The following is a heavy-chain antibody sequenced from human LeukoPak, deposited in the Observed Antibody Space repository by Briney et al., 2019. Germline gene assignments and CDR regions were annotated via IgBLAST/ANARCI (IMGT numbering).Heavy chain of an antibody. J-gene: IGHJ4*02. Sequence: AAVKVSCKASGYTFTSYDINWVRQATGQGLEWMGWMNPNSGSTGYAQKFQGRVTITRNTSISTAYMELSGLRSEDTAVYYCARGRSTGYRYYFEYWGQGTLVTVSS. CDR3: ARGRSTGYRYYFEY. CDR2: MNPNSGST. CDR1: GYTFTSYD. D-gene: IGHD5-12*01. V-gene: IGHV1-8*03.